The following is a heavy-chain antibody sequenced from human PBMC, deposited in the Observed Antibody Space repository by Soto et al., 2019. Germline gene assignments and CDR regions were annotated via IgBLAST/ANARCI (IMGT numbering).Heavy chain of an antibody. CDR1: GGSISSGGYS. CDR3: ARLSGYEYTDY. J-gene: IGHJ4*02. D-gene: IGHD5-12*01. V-gene: IGHV4-30-2*01. CDR2: IYHSGST. Sequence: SETLSLTCAVSGGSISSGGYSWSWIRQPPGKGLEWIGYIYHSGSTYYNPSLKSRVTISVDRSKNQFSLKLSSVTAADTAVYYCARLSGYEYTDYWGQGTLVTVSS.